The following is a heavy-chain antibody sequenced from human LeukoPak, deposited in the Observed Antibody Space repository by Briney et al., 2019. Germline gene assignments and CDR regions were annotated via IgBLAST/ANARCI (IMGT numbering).Heavy chain of an antibody. Sequence: ASVKVSCKASGYTFTGYYMHWVRQAPGQGLEWMGWISPNSGGTNYAQKFQGRVTMTRDTSISTAYMELSSLRSDDTGVYYCACTLQTIAMDDGLVEFFQNWGQGTLVTVSS. CDR2: ISPNSGGT. D-gene: IGHD6-19*01. CDR3: ACTLQTIAMDDGLVEFFQN. J-gene: IGHJ1*01. CDR1: GYTFTGYY. V-gene: IGHV1-2*02.